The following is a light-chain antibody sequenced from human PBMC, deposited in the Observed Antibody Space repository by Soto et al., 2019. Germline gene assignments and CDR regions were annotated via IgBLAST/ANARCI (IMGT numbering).Light chain of an antibody. V-gene: IGKV3-20*01. CDR1: QSVSSNY. Sequence: EIVLTQSPGTVSLSPGERATLSCRASQSVSSNYLTWYQQKPGQAPRLLIYGASSRATGIPDRFSGSGSGTDFTLTISRLEPEDFAVYYCQQYGSSLLTFGGGTKVEIK. CDR2: GAS. CDR3: QQYGSSLLT. J-gene: IGKJ4*01.